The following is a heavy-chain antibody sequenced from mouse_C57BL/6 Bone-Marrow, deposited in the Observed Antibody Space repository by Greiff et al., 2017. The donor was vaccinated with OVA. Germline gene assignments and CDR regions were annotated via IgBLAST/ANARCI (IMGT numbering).Heavy chain of an antibody. CDR1: GYTFTSYW. Sequence: QVQLQQSGAELAKPGASVKLSCKASGYTFTSYWMHWLKQRPGQGLVWIGYINPSSGYTQYNQKFKDKATLTADKSSCTAYMQLSILTYEDSAVYYCANDGYSAWFAYWGQGTLVTVSA. V-gene: IGHV1-7*01. CDR3: ANDGYSAWFAY. CDR2: INPSSGYT. J-gene: IGHJ3*01. D-gene: IGHD2-3*01.